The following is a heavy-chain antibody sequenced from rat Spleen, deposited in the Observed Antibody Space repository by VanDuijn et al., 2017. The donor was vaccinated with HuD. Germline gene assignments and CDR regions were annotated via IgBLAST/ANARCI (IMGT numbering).Heavy chain of an antibody. V-gene: IGHV5-27*01. D-gene: IGHD1-11*01. Sequence: EVQLVESGGGLVQPGRSLKLSCAASGFTFSNYYMAWVRQAPTKGLEWVAYISTGGGSTYYRDSVKGRFTISRDNAKSTLYLQMDSLRSEDTATYYCTTALLTTEGPFAYWGQGTLVTVSS. CDR2: ISTGGGST. CDR1: GFTFSNYY. CDR3: TTALLTTEGPFAY. J-gene: IGHJ3*01.